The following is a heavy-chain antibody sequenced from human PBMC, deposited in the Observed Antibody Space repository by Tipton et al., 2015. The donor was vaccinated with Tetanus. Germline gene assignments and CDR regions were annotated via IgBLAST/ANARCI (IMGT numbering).Heavy chain of an antibody. J-gene: IGHJ4*02. CDR1: GYIFNNYW. CDR3: ARAHCTDGVCNFDF. D-gene: IGHD2-8*01. V-gene: IGHV5-51*01. CDR2: IYPGYSDT. Sequence: VQLVQSGGEGKKPGESLKISCKGSGYIFNNYWIGWVRQKPGKGLEWMGIIYPGYSDTRYSPSFQGQVTISVDKSINTAYLQWSSLKASDTSMFYCARAHCTDGVCNFDFWGQGALVTVAS.